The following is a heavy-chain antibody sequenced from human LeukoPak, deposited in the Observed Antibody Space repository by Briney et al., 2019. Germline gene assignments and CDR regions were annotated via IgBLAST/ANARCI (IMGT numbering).Heavy chain of an antibody. J-gene: IGHJ3*02. CDR2: IKQDGSEK. CDR3: ARALWAWIKDAFYI. D-gene: IGHD5-12*01. Sequence: GGALTLTCPASACTFINYWLSWLRQAPGKGLEGVANIKQDGSEKYYLDSVKGRFTISRDNAKNSLYLQKNSLRAEDTAVYYCARALWAWIKDAFYICGQGTMVTVSS. CDR1: ACTFINYW. V-gene: IGHV3-7*03.